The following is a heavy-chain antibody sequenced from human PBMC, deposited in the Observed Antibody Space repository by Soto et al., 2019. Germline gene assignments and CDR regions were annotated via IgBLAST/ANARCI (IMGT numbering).Heavy chain of an antibody. CDR2: ISSSSSYI. J-gene: IGHJ3*02. Sequence: EVQLVESGGGLVKPGGSLRLSCAASGFTFSSYSMNWVRQAPGKGLEWVSSISSSSSYIYYADSVKGRFTISRDNAKNSLYLQMNSLRAEDTAVYYCASEGGYGGNTDAFDIWGQGTMVTVSS. CDR3: ASEGGYGGNTDAFDI. V-gene: IGHV3-21*01. CDR1: GFTFSSYS. D-gene: IGHD4-17*01.